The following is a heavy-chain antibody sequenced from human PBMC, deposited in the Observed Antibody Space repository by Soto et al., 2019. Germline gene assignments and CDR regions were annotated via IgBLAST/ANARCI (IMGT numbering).Heavy chain of an antibody. CDR3: ARGYYSSSWRVFDY. Sequence: QVQLVQSGADVKKPGASVKVSCKTSGYTFSGYFMHWLRQAPGQGLEGMGWMNPNSGGTDYAQNFQGRVSMTWDTSISTAYMELSRLRSDATAIYYCARGYYSSSWRVFDYWGQGTLVTVSS. J-gene: IGHJ4*02. V-gene: IGHV1-2*02. CDR2: MNPNSGGT. CDR1: GYTFSGYF. D-gene: IGHD6-13*01.